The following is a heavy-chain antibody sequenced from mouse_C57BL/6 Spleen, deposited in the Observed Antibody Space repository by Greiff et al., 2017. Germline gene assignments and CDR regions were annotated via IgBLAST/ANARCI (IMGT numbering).Heavy chain of an antibody. CDR2: IWSGGST. CDR3: ARNSGGYYPYFDY. V-gene: IGHV2-2*01. J-gene: IGHJ2*01. D-gene: IGHD2-3*01. CDR1: GFSLTSYG. Sequence: VKLVESGPGLVQPSQSLSITCTVSGFSLTSYGVHWVRQSPGKGLEWLGVIWSGGSTDYNAAFISRLSISKDNSKIQVFFKMNSLQADDTAIYYCARNSGGYYPYFDYWGQGTTLTVAS.